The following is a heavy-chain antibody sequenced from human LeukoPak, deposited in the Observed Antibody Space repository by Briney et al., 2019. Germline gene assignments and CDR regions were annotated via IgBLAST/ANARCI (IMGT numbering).Heavy chain of an antibody. CDR3: ASYYYDSSGYYYFPGY. CDR1: GFTVSSNY. CDR2: IYSGGST. J-gene: IGHJ4*02. Sequence: GGSLRLSCAASGFTVSSNYMSWVRQAPGKGLERVSVIYSGGSTYYADSVKGRFTISRDNSKNTLYLQMNSLRAEDTAVYYCASYYYDSSGYYYFPGYWGQGTLVTVSS. D-gene: IGHD3-22*01. V-gene: IGHV3-53*01.